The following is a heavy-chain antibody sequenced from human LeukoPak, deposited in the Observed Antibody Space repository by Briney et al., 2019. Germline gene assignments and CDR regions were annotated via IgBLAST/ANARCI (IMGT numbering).Heavy chain of an antibody. D-gene: IGHD2-21*02. CDR3: ASVGQTALTGWFDP. CDR1: GFTFSRYW. V-gene: IGHV3-74*01. J-gene: IGHJ5*02. Sequence: PGGSLRLSCAASGFTFSRYWMHWVRQAPGNGLVWVSRINSDGSSTTYADSVKGRFTISRDNTKNTLFLQMNSLRAEDTAVYYCASVGQTALTGWFDPWGQGTLVTVSS. CDR2: INSDGSST.